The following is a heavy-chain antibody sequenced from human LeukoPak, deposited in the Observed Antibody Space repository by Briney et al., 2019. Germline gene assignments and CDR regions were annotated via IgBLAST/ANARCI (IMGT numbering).Heavy chain of an antibody. CDR2: IYYSGST. D-gene: IGHD2-2*01. CDR3: ARDPDCSSTSCRIDDAFDI. J-gene: IGHJ3*02. Sequence: PSETLSLTCTVSGGSISSHYWSWIRQPPGKGLEWIGYIYYSGSTNYNPSLKSRVTISVDTSKNQFSLKLSSVTAADTAVYYCARDPDCSSTSCRIDDAFDIWSQGTMVTVSS. CDR1: GGSISSHY. V-gene: IGHV4-59*11.